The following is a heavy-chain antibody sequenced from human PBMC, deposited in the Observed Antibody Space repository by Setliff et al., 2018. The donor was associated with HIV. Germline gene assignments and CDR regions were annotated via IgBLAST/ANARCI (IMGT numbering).Heavy chain of an antibody. V-gene: IGHV1-69*13. D-gene: IGHD4-4*01. CDR1: GGTFSSYP. CDR2: IIPLFGSA. J-gene: IGHJ6*03. CDR3: AKDGPTVIEGSYMDV. Sequence: GASVKVSCKASGGTFSSYPISWVRQAPGQGLEWMGGIIPLFGSANYAQKFQGRVTITADESTSTVYMEVSGLRFEDTAVYFCAKDGPTVIEGSYMDVWGKGTTVTVSS.